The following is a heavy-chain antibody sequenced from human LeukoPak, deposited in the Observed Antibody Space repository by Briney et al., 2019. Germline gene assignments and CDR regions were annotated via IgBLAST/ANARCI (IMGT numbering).Heavy chain of an antibody. CDR2: IWYDGSNK. Sequence: PGGSLRLSCAASGFTFSSYGMHWVRQAPGKGLEWVAVIWYDGSNKYYADSVKGRFTISRDNSKNTLYLQMNSLRAEDTAVYYCARVSGSYYVDYWGQGTLVTVSS. CDR3: ARVSGSYYVDY. V-gene: IGHV3-33*01. CDR1: GFTFSSYG. D-gene: IGHD1-26*01. J-gene: IGHJ4*02.